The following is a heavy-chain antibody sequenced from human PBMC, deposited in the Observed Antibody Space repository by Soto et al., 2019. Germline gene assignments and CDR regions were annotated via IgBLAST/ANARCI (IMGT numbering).Heavy chain of an antibody. D-gene: IGHD6-19*01. J-gene: IGHJ6*02. CDR2: ISGSGGST. V-gene: IGHV3-23*01. Sequence: GGSLRLSCAASGFTFSSYAMSWVRQAPGKGLEWVSAISGSGGSTYYADSVKGRFTISRDNSKNTLYLQMSSLRAEDTAVYYCVKDGSSGWPYYYGMDVWGQGTTVTVSS. CDR3: VKDGSSGWPYYYGMDV. CDR1: GFTFSSYA.